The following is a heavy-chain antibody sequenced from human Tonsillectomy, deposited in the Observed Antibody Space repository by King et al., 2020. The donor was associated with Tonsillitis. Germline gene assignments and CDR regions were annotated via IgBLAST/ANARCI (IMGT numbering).Heavy chain of an antibody. D-gene: IGHD1-26*01. Sequence: VQLVESGGGLVQPVGSLRLSCAASVFTGSYGMSGVREASGKWLVWLANINEERCVEYYVDSVKDRFTMSRDNAKNSLDLLINTLRAEDTAVYFCARASGPYAEGGYWGQGTLVTVSS. CDR3: ARASGPYAEGGY. CDR2: INEERCVE. V-gene: IGHV3-7*01. CDR1: VFTGSYG. J-gene: IGHJ4*02.